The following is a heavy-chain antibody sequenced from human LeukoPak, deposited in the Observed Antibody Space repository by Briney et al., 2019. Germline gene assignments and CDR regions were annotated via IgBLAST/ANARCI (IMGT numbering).Heavy chain of an antibody. J-gene: IGHJ3*02. Sequence: PSETLSLTCTVSGGSISSYYWSWIRQPPGKGLEWIGYIYYSGSTNYNPSLKSRVTISVDTPKNQFSLKLSSVTAADTAVYCCATMVVTQAFDIWGQGTVVTVSS. CDR1: GGSISSYY. V-gene: IGHV4-59*01. D-gene: IGHD4-23*01. CDR3: ATMVVTQAFDI. CDR2: IYYSGST.